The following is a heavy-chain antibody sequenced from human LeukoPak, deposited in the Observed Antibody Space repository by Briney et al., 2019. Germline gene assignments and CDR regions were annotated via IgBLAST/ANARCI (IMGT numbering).Heavy chain of an antibody. J-gene: IGHJ4*02. Sequence: PGGSLRLSCAASGFTFSNYAMNWVRQAPGRGLEWVSAISGSGGSTYYADSVKGRFTISRDNSKNTLYLQMNSLRAEATAVYYCAKDLAGSGSYSFDYWGQGTLVTVSS. CDR1: GFTFSNYA. CDR3: AKDLAGSGSYSFDY. CDR2: ISGSGGST. D-gene: IGHD1-26*01. V-gene: IGHV3-23*01.